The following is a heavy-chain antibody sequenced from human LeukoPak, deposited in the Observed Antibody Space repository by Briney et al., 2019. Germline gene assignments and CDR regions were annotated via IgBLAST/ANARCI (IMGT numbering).Heavy chain of an antibody. V-gene: IGHV3-20*04. CDR2: INWNGGST. CDR1: GFTFDDYG. D-gene: IGHD2-15*01. Sequence: PGGSLRLSCAASGFTFDDYGMSWVRQAPGKGLEWVSGINWNGGSTGYADSVKGRFTISRDNAKNSLYLQMNSLRAEDTALYYCARLVVVVAATPFDYWGQGTLATVSS. J-gene: IGHJ4*02. CDR3: ARLVVVVAATPFDY.